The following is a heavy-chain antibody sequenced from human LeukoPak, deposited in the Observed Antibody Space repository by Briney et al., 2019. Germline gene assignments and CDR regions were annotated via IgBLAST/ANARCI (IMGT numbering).Heavy chain of an antibody. CDR2: IYYSGST. D-gene: IGHD3-3*01. V-gene: IGHV4-59*11. CDR1: GGSISSHY. Sequence: PSETLSLTCTVSGGSISSHYWSWIRQPPGKGLEWIGYIYYSGSTNYNPSLKSRVTISVDTSKNQFSLKLSSVTAADTAVYYCARATVTIFGFYYYYYMDVWGRGTTVTVSS. CDR3: ARATVTIFGFYYYYYMDV. J-gene: IGHJ6*03.